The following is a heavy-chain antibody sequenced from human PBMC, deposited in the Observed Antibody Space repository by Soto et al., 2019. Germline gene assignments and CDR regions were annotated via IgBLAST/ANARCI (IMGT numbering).Heavy chain of an antibody. V-gene: IGHV3-7*01. Sequence: GGSLRLSCAASGFTFTIYWMNWVRQAPGKGLEWVANINQDGSEKNYVDSVKGRFTISRDNAKNSLYLQMNSLRVEDTAVYYCARGLIFKPLENWGQGTLVTVSS. CDR2: INQDGSEK. D-gene: IGHD2-21*01. CDR1: GFTFTIYW. CDR3: ARGLIFKPLEN. J-gene: IGHJ4*02.